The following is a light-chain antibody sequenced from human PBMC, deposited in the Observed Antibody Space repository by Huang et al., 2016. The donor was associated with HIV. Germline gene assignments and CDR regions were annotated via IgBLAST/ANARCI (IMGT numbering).Light chain of an antibody. CDR2: AAS. V-gene: IGKV1-17*03. CDR3: LQHHAYPRT. J-gene: IGKJ1*01. Sequence: DIQLTQSPFAMSASVGDRVSITCRASPCIVNYVFWFQQRPGGAPKRLIYAASSVQGGVPSRFSGSGSGTNFTLTISGLQPEDCATYYCLQHHAYPRTFGQGTKVEV. CDR1: PCIVNY.